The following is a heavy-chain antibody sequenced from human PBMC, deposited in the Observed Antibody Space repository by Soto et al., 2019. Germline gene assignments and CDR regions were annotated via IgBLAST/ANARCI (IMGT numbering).Heavy chain of an antibody. CDR3: ARESGDWPLNWFDP. CDR1: GFNFSNHW. V-gene: IGHV3-74*01. CDR2: ITSDGKSK. Sequence: GGSLRLSCAASGFNFSNHWMHWVRQRPAEGLVWVSRITSDGKSKAYAESVKGRFATSRDNAKNTLYLQMNGLTAEDTAVYYCARESGDWPLNWFDPWGQGTLVTVSS. D-gene: IGHD2-21*02. J-gene: IGHJ5*02.